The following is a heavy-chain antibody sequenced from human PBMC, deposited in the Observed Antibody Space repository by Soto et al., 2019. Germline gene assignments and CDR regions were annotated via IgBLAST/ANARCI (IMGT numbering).Heavy chain of an antibody. CDR3: VRDRPILMVLSLDWYFDL. D-gene: IGHD3-22*01. CDR1: GFTFSSYW. J-gene: IGHJ2*01. CDR2: INSDGSST. V-gene: IGHV3-74*01. Sequence: PGGSLRLSCAASGFTFSSYWMHWVRQAPGKGLVWVSRINSDGSSTSYADSVKGRFTISRDNAKNTLYLQMNSLRAEDTAVYYCVRDRPILMVLSLDWYFDLWGRGTLVTVSS.